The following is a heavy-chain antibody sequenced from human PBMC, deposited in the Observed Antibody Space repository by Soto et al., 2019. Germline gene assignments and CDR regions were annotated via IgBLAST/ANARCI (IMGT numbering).Heavy chain of an antibody. V-gene: IGHV3-23*01. CDR3: AKQRAGFGSGSDTYYFDY. Sequence: EVQLLESGGRLIQPGGSLRISCIGSGFTFSSNAMSWVRQAPGKGLEWVSAISGSGGTTYYADSVKGRFAVSRDNSNNTLYLQMNSLRAEDTAVYYCAKQRAGFGSGSDTYYFDYWGQGTLATVSS. D-gene: IGHD3-10*01. CDR1: GFTFSSNA. CDR2: ISGSGGTT. J-gene: IGHJ4*02.